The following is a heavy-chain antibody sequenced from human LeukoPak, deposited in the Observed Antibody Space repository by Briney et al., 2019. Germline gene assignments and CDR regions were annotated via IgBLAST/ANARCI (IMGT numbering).Heavy chain of an antibody. Sequence: PGGSLRVSCVASGFIFSDYYMSWIRQAPGKGLEWVSFISSSSSYTSYADSVKGRFTISRDNAKNSLYLQMNSLRAEDTAVYYCARDHERSSPPAYSGQGPAILVSS. CDR1: GFIFSDYY. CDR3: ARDHERSSPPAY. D-gene: IGHD5-24*01. J-gene: IGHJ1*01. V-gene: IGHV3-11*05. CDR2: ISSSSSYT.